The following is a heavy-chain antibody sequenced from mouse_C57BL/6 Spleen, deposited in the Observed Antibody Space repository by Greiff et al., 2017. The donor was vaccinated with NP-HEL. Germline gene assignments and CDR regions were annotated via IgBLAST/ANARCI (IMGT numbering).Heavy chain of an antibody. D-gene: IGHD2-3*01. CDR1: GYTFTSYW. J-gene: IGHJ1*03. CDR3: SREGYDPRRWYFDV. Sequence: QVRLKESGAELAKPGASVTLSCKASGYTFTSYWMHWVKQRPGQGLDWIGYINPSSGSTKYNQKFKDKATLTADNSSSTAYMQLSSLTYEDSAVYYCSREGYDPRRWYFDVWGTGTTVTVSS. CDR2: INPSSGST. V-gene: IGHV1-7*01.